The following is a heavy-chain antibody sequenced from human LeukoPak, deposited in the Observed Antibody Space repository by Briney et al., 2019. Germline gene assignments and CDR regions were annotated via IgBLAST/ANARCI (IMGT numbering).Heavy chain of an antibody. J-gene: IGHJ6*02. V-gene: IGHV3-30*18. CDR3: AKVGGYYYYYGMDV. D-gene: IGHD3-3*01. Sequence: GGSLRLSCAASGFTFSSYGMHWVRQAPGKGLEWVAVISYDGSNKYYADSVKGRFTISRDNSKNTLYLKMNSLRAEDTAVYYCAKVGGYYYYYGMDVWGQGTTVTVSS. CDR1: GFTFSSYG. CDR2: ISYDGSNK.